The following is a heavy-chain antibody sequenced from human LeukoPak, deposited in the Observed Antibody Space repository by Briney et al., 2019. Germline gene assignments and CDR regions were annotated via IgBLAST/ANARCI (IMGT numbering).Heavy chain of an antibody. Sequence: GGSLRLSCAASGFTFSSYAMSWVRQAPRKGLEWVSGISGSGGSTYYADSVKGRFTISRDNSKNTLYLQMNSLRAEDTAVYYCAKVGSGSSYLDYFDCWGQGTLVTVSS. D-gene: IGHD3-10*01. CDR2: ISGSGGST. CDR1: GFTFSSYA. J-gene: IGHJ4*02. V-gene: IGHV3-23*01. CDR3: AKVGSGSSYLDYFDC.